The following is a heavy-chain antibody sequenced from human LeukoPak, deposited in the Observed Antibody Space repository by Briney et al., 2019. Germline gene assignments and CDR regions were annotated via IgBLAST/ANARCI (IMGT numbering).Heavy chain of an antibody. J-gene: IGHJ4*02. V-gene: IGHV4-39*01. Sequence: SETLSLTCTVSGDSITSTPYYLGWIRQSPGKGLEWIGIIYYSGSTYYNPSLKSRVTMSVDTSKNQFSLKLNSVTAADTAVYFCARHLNSGGNSPLVYWGQGTLVTVSS. CDR1: GDSITSTPYY. D-gene: IGHD4-23*01. CDR2: IYYSGST. CDR3: ARHLNSGGNSPLVY.